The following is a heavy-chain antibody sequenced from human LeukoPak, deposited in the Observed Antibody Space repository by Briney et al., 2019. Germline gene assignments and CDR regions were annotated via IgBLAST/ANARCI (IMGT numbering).Heavy chain of an antibody. CDR2: ISGSGGNT. Sequence: GGSLRLSCAASGFTFSSYAMSWVRQAPGKGLESVSAISGSGGNTYYADSEKGRFTISRDNSKNTLYLQMNSLRAEDTALYYCAKDRWNNYGTFDYWGQGTLVTVSS. J-gene: IGHJ4*02. V-gene: IGHV3-23*01. CDR3: AKDRWNNYGTFDY. D-gene: IGHD1/OR15-1a*01. CDR1: GFTFSSYA.